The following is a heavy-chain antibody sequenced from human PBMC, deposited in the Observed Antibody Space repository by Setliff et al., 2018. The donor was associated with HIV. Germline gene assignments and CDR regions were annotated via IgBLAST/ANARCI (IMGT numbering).Heavy chain of an antibody. CDR2: IHSSGST. CDR1: GGSVNDFY. J-gene: IGHJ4*02. D-gene: IGHD2-21*02. CDR3: ATLDHSGGNFLAY. V-gene: IGHV4-4*09. Sequence: SETLSLTCTVSGGSVNDFYCNWIRQPPGKGPEWIGYIHSSGSTIHNPSLKSRITISLDTSKEQFSLELSSATAADTAVYYCATLDHSGGNFLAYWGQGSLVTSPQ.